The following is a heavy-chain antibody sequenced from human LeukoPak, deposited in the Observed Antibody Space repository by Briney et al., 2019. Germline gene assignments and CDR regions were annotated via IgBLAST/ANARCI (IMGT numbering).Heavy chain of an antibody. J-gene: IGHJ3*02. V-gene: IGHV1-69*04. CDR3: ARDQPPPYSYGTRDAFDI. CDR1: GGTFSSYA. CDR2: IIPIFSIG. Sequence: SVRVSFKASGGTFSSYAISWVGQAPGQGLEWMGRIIPIFSIGDYAQKFQGRVTITADKSTSTAYMELSSLRSEDTAVYYCARDQPPPYSYGTRDAFDIWGQGTMVTVSS. D-gene: IGHD5-18*01.